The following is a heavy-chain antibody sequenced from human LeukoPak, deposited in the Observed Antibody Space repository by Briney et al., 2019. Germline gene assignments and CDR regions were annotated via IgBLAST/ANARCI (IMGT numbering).Heavy chain of an antibody. CDR2: VNHSGST. V-gene: IGHV4-34*01. J-gene: IGHJ2*01. D-gene: IGHD2-21*02. Sequence: SETLSLTCAVYGGSFSGYYWSWIRQPPGKGLEWIGEVNHSGSTNYNPSLKSRVTISMDTSSNHFSLMMSSVTPADTAVYYCARGTKSSRVTVLTSFWFFDLWGRGTLVTVSS. CDR1: GGSFSGYY. CDR3: ARGTKSSRVTVLTSFWFFDL.